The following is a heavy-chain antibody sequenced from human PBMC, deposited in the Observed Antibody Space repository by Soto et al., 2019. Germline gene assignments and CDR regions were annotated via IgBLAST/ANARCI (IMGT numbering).Heavy chain of an antibody. V-gene: IGHV3-30-3*01. CDR3: ARDPGGISVDFWSGYSSGSFDY. J-gene: IGHJ4*02. D-gene: IGHD3-3*01. CDR1: GFTFSSYA. CDR2: ISYDGSNK. Sequence: QVQLVESGGGVVQPGRSLRLSCAASGFTFSSYAMHWVRQAPGKGLEWVAVISYDGSNKYYADSVKGRFTISRDNSKNTLYLQMNSLRAEDTAVYYCARDPGGISVDFWSGYSSGSFDYWGQGTLVTVSS.